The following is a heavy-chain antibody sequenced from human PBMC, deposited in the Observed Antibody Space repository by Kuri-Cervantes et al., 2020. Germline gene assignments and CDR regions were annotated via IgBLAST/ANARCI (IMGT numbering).Heavy chain of an antibody. CDR2: IYSGGST. CDR1: GSTVSSNY. CDR3: ARAITRNDAFDI. V-gene: IGHV3-53*01. J-gene: IGHJ3*02. Sequence: GGSLRLSCAASGSTVSSNYMSWVRQAPGKGLEWVSVIYSGGSTYYADSVKGRFTISRDNSKNTLYLQMNSLRAEDTAVYYCARAITRNDAFDIWGQGTMVTVSS.